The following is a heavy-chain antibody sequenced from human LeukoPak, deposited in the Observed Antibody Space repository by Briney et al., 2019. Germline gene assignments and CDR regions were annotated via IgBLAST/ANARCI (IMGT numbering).Heavy chain of an antibody. V-gene: IGHV3-23*01. Sequence: GGSLRLSCAASGFIFNNYAMSWVRQAPGKGLEWVSSISGTGATTYYADSVMGRFAISRDNSKNTLYLQMSSLRAEDTAVYYCAKDQRFGDLDDYRGQGTLVTVSS. CDR2: ISGTGATT. D-gene: IGHD3-10*01. CDR1: GFIFNNYA. CDR3: AKDQRFGDLDDY. J-gene: IGHJ4*02.